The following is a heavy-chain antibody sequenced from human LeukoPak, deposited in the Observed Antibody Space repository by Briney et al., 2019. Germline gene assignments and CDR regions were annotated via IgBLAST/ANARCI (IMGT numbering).Heavy chain of an antibody. CDR2: ITGNSDNT. V-gene: IGHV3-23*01. CDR1: GFTFSTYA. Sequence: GGSLRLSCAASGFTFSTYAMNWVRQAPGKGLEWVTSITGNSDNTYYASSVKGRFTISRDNSKNTLYLQMNSLRAAETAVYYCAKEKNKYGFNGLDYWGQGTLVTVSS. D-gene: IGHD3-10*01. J-gene: IGHJ4*02. CDR3: AKEKNKYGFNGLDY.